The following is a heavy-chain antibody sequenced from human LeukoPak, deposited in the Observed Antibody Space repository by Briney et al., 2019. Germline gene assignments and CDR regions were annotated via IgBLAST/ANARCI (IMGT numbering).Heavy chain of an antibody. CDR3: AGDGAPAARLLH. Sequence: GGSLRLSCAASGFSVSSNNMTWVHQAPGKGLEWVSVTNSGSSTYYVDSVRGRFTVSRDNSKNTLYLQMNDLRAEDTAVYYCAGDGAPAARLLHWGQGTLVTVSS. CDR1: GFSVSSNN. CDR2: TNSGSST. J-gene: IGHJ4*02. V-gene: IGHV3-66*01. D-gene: IGHD6-6*01.